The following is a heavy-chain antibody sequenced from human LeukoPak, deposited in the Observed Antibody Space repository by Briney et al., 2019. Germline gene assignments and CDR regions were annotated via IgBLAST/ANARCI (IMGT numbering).Heavy chain of an antibody. CDR1: GFTFSNYV. CDR3: AKGARAEGFDP. V-gene: IGHV3-23*01. CDR2: TSSNGDIT. J-gene: IGHJ5*02. D-gene: IGHD6-25*01. Sequence: GGSLRLSCAASGFTFSNYVMSWVRQPPGKGLEWVSITSSNGDITYNADSVKGRFTISRDNSKNTLYLQMNSLRAEDTAVYYCAKGARAEGFDPWGQGTLVTVSS.